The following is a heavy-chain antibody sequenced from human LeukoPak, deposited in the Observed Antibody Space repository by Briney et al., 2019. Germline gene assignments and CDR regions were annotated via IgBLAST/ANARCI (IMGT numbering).Heavy chain of an antibody. CDR2: ISYDGSNK. V-gene: IGHV3-30*18. CDR3: AKMIAAEPFDY. Sequence: QSGGSLRLSCAASGFTFSSYGMHWVRQAPGKGLEWVAVISYDGSNKYYADPVKGRFTISRDNSKNTLYLQMNSLRAEDTAVYYCAKMIAAEPFDYWGQGTLVTVSS. CDR1: GFTFSSYG. J-gene: IGHJ4*02. D-gene: IGHD6-13*01.